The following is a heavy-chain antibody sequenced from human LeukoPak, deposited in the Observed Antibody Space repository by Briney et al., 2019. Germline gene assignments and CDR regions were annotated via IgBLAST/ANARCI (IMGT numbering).Heavy chain of an antibody. V-gene: IGHV3-21*06. CDR3: ARVAEAAAFDS. Sequence: GGSLRLSCAASGFTFSTYSMNWLRQAPGKRLEWVSSISSNSRYIYYADSMRGRFTISRDNAKNSLYLQMNSLKPEDTAVYYCARVAEAAAFDSWGQGTLVTVSS. J-gene: IGHJ4*02. CDR2: ISSNSRYI. D-gene: IGHD6-13*01. CDR1: GFTFSTYS.